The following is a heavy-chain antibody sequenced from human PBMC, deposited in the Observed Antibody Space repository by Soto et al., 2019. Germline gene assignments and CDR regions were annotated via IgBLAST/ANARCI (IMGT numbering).Heavy chain of an antibody. CDR1: GFNFGAFG. D-gene: IGHD3-16*01. CDR3: ARDMKSVRFWGTNGFD. CDR2: ITLSSSYI. J-gene: IGHJ5*02. V-gene: IGHV3-21*01. Sequence: PGGSLRLSCGASGFNFGAFGMNWVRQAPGKGLEWVSSITLSSSYIYYADSVKGRFTVSRDNAKNSLYLDMKSLTVDDTAVYYCARDMKSVRFWGTNGFD.